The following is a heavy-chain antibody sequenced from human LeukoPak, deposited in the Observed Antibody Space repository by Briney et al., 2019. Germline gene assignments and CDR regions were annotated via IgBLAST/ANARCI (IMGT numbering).Heavy chain of an antibody. J-gene: IGHJ6*03. CDR1: GGTFSSYA. V-gene: IGHV1-69*13. CDR3: AINFLGYCSSTSCYNAPLYYYYYMDV. CDR2: IIPIFGTA. Sequence: SVKVSCKASGGTFSSYAISWVRQAPGQGLEWMGGIIPIFGTANYAQKFQGRVTITADESTSTAYMELSSLRSEDTAVYYCAINFLGYCSSTSCYNAPLYYYYYMDVWGKGTTVTVSS. D-gene: IGHD2-2*01.